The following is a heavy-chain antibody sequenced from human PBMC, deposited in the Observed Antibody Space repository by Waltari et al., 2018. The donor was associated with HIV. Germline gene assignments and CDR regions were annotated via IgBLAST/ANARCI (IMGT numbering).Heavy chain of an antibody. CDR1: GSAFVSYA. V-gene: IGHV3-23*01. CDR3: AKAFYEDTAYYYDF. CDR2: IDGSGTKS. Sequence: EVQLMESGGGLVQPGGSRRLSCAAPGSAFVSYAITWVRQSPERGLEWVAAIDGSGTKSFYADSVKGRFTLSRDNSKNTVFLQMNSLRAADTAIYYCAKAFYEDTAYYYDFWGRGTRVTVSS. J-gene: IGHJ4*02. D-gene: IGHD3-22*01.